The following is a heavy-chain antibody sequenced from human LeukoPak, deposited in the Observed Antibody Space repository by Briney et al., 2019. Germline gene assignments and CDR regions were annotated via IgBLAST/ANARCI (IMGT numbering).Heavy chain of an antibody. CDR2: INHSGST. Sequence: SETLSLTCAVYGGSFSGYYWSWIRQPPGKGLERIGEINHSGSTNYNPSLKSRVTISVDTSKNQFSLKLSSVTAADTAVYYCARGAMVRGTLDYWGQGTLVTVSS. CDR3: ARGAMVRGTLDY. CDR1: GGSFSGYY. D-gene: IGHD3-10*01. J-gene: IGHJ4*02. V-gene: IGHV4-34*01.